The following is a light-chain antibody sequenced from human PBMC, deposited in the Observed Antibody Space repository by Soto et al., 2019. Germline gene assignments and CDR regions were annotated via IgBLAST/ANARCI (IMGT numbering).Light chain of an antibody. CDR1: QSVSSK. CDR2: GTS. CDR3: QQYENWPPWT. J-gene: IGKJ1*01. Sequence: EIVMTQSPATLSVSPGERATLSCRTSQSVSSKLAWYQQKPGQAPRLLIYGTSTRATGIPGRFSGSGSGTDFTLTISSLQSEDFAVYYCQQYENWPPWTFGQGTKVEIK. V-gene: IGKV3-15*01.